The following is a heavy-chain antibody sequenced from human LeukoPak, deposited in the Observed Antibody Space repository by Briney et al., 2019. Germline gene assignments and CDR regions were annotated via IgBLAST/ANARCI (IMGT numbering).Heavy chain of an antibody. CDR3: ARVAYSYELAY. J-gene: IGHJ4*02. V-gene: IGHV4-59*12. Sequence: KASETLSLTCTVSGGSISSYYWSWIRQPPGKGLEWIGYIYYSGSTNYNPSLKSRVTISVDTSKNQFSLKLSSVTAADTAVYYCARVAYSYELAYWGQGTLVTVSS. D-gene: IGHD5-18*01. CDR2: IYYSGST. CDR1: GGSISSYY.